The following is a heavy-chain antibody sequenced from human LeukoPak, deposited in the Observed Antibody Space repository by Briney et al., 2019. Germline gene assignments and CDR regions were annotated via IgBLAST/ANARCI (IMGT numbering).Heavy chain of an antibody. CDR1: GYTFTSYG. CDR3: AKHTYIGLAEYLQH. J-gene: IGHJ1*01. V-gene: IGHV1-18*04. D-gene: IGHD1-1*01. CDR2: ISAYNGNT. Sequence: ASVKVSCKASGYTFTSYGISWVRQAPGQGLEWMGWISAYNGNTNYAQKLQGRVTMTTDTSTSTAYMELRSLRSDDTAVYYCAKHTYIGLAEYLQHWGQGTLVTVSS.